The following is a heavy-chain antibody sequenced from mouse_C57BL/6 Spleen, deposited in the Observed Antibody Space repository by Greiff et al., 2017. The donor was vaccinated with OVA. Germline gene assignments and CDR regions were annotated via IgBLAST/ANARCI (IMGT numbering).Heavy chain of an antibody. D-gene: IGHD1-1*02. CDR2: IYPSDSET. V-gene: IGHV1-61*01. CDR3: ARLPYGQGV. Sequence: VQLQQPGAELVRPGSSVKLSCKASGYTFTSYWMDWVKQRPGQGLEWIGNIYPSDSETHYNQKFKDKATLTVDKSSSTAYMQLSSLTSEDSAVYYCARLPYGQGVWGTGTTVTVSS. CDR1: GYTFTSYW. J-gene: IGHJ1*03.